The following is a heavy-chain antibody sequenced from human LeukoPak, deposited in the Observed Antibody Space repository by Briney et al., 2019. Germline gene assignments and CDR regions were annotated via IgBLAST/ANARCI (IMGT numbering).Heavy chain of an antibody. D-gene: IGHD3-10*01. V-gene: IGHV4-59*08. CDR3: ARVERVTMVRGGVDY. CDR1: GGSISSFY. CDR2: IYYSGST. Sequence: SETLSLTCTVSGGSISSFYWSWIRQPPGKGLQWIGYIYYSGSTYYNPSLKSRVTISVDTSKNQFSLKLSSVTAADTAVYYCARVERVTMVRGGVDYWGQGTLVTVSS. J-gene: IGHJ4*02.